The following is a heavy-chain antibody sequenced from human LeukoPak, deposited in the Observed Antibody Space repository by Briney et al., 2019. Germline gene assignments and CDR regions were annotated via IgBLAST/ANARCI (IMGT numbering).Heavy chain of an antibody. D-gene: IGHD6-19*01. Sequence: PGGSLSLSCAASGFTFSNYAVSWARSAPGRALEGVSFIIESGGSTYYADSVKGRFTISRDNSKNTLYLQMTNRRAADTAVYYCAKDLSRAVAADWFDPWDQGSLVTVSS. J-gene: IGHJ5*02. CDR2: IIESGGST. V-gene: IGHV3-23*01. CDR1: GFTFSNYA. CDR3: AKDLSRAVAADWFDP.